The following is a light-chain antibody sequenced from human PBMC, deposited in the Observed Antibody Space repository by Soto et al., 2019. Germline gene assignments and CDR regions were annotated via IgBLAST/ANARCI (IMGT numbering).Light chain of an antibody. CDR2: DSS. CDR1: QSVTGNY. CDR3: QQYAGSSSA. V-gene: IGKV3-20*01. J-gene: IGKJ1*01. Sequence: EIALTQSPGTLSLSPGERATLSCRASQSVTGNYLSWYQHRPVRAPRLLIYDSSTRATDIPQRFIGSGSGTNFTLPIRSPAPGEFAVYYCQQYAGSSSACGQGTKVEIK.